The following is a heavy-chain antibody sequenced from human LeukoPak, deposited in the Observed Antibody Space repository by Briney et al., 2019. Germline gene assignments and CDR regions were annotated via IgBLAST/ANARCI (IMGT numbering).Heavy chain of an antibody. Sequence: GGSLRLSCAASGFTFISYWMHWVRQAPGKGLEWVANIKQDGSEKYCVASVKGRFTISRDNAKNALYLQMNSLRAEDTAVYYCAKWAADDFWSSYNNFDHWGQGTLVTVSS. D-gene: IGHD3-3*01. CDR3: AKWAADDFWSSYNNFDH. V-gene: IGHV3-7*03. CDR2: IKQDGSEK. J-gene: IGHJ4*02. CDR1: GFTFISYW.